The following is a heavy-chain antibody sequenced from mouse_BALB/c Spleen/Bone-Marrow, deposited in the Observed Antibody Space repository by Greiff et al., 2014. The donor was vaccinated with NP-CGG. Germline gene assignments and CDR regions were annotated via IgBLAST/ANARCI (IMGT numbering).Heavy chain of an antibody. J-gene: IGHJ4*01. V-gene: IGHV1-18*01. CDR1: GYTFTEYT. Sequence: DVQLVESGPELVKPGASVKISCKTSGYTFTEYTMHWVKQSHGKGLEWIGGINPNNGGTIYNQKFKGKATLTVDKSSGTAYMELRSLTSEDSAVYYCARKDYGYNYAMDYWGQGTSVTVSS. CDR2: INPNNGGT. D-gene: IGHD1-2*01. CDR3: ARKDYGYNYAMDY.